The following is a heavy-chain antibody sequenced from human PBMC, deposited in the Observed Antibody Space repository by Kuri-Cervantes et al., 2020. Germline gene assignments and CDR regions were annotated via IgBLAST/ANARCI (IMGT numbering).Heavy chain of an antibody. Sequence: GGSLRLSCAASGFTFSSYWMHWVRQAPGKGLVWVSRINSDGSSTSYADSVKGRFTISRDNAKNTLYLQMNSLRAEDTAVYYCAKDLAPSVIVGAFDYWGQGTLVTVSS. CDR2: INSDGSST. V-gene: IGHV3-74*01. J-gene: IGHJ4*02. CDR3: AKDLAPSVIVGAFDY. CDR1: GFTFSSYW. D-gene: IGHD1-26*01.